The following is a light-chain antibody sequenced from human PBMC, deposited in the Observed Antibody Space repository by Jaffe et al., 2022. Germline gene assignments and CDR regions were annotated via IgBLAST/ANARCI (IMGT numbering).Light chain of an antibody. V-gene: IGKV4-1*01. CDR1: QSVTSSRKNF. CDR2: WAS. CDR3: QQYFSLPPT. J-gene: IGKJ4*01. Sequence: DIVMTQSPDSLAVSLGERATINCKSSQSVTSSRKNFLAWYQQKHGQPPRLLIYWASSRESGVPDRFSGSGSATNFTLVISSLQAEDVAVYYCQQYFSLPPTFGGGTKVEIK.